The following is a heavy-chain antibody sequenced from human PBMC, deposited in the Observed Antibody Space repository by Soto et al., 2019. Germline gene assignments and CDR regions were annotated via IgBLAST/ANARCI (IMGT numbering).Heavy chain of an antibody. CDR1: GGTFSSYT. CDR2: IIPILGIA. CDR3: ARGPHGDSAYNFDI. J-gene: IGHJ3*02. Sequence: GASVKVSCKASGGTFSSYTISWVRQAPGQGLEWMGRIIPILGIANYAQKFQGRVTITADKSTSTAYMELSSLRSEDTAVYYCARGPHGDSAYNFDIWGQGTMVPVSS. D-gene: IGHD4-17*01. V-gene: IGHV1-69*02.